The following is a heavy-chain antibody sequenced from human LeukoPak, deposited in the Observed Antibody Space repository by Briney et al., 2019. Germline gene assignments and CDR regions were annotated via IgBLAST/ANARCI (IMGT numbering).Heavy chain of an antibody. D-gene: IGHD4-17*01. CDR1: GFSIDDYD. Sequence: GGSLRLSCAASGFSIDDYDMSWVRQAPGEGLEWVSGSSWKGDSTGYADSVKGRFTISRDNSKNTLYLQMNSLRAEDTAVYYCARTPHDYGDDDYWGQGTLVTVSS. V-gene: IGHV3-20*04. CDR3: ARTPHDYGDDDY. CDR2: SSWKGDST. J-gene: IGHJ4*02.